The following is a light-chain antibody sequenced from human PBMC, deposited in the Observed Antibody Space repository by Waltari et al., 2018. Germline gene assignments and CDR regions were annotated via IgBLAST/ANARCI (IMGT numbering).Light chain of an antibody. V-gene: IGLV1-40*01. CDR1: RSTIGAGYE. J-gene: IGLJ3*02. Sequence: QSLLTQPPSVSGAPGHRITISCTGSRSTIGAGYEVPWYQQFPGTPPKRLIFGSINRPSGVPDRFSGSKSGTSAALAITGLQPEDEADYYCQSYDSSLTGFWVFGGGTKLTVV. CDR3: QSYDSSLTGFWV. CDR2: GSI.